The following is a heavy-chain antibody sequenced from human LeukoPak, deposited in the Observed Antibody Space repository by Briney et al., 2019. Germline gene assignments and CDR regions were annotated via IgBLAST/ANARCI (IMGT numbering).Heavy chain of an antibody. CDR1: GGTFSSYA. J-gene: IGHJ4*02. D-gene: IGHD3-3*01. Sequence: ASVKVSCKASGGTFSSYAISWVRQAPGQGLEWMGGIIPIFGTANYAQKFQGRVTITADESTSTAYMELSSLRFEDTAVYYCARAFWSGYIFDYWGQGTLVTVSS. CDR2: IIPIFGTA. CDR3: ARAFWSGYIFDY. V-gene: IGHV1-69*13.